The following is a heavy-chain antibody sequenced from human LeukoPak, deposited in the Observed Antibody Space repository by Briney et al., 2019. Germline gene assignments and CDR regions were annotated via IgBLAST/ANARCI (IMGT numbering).Heavy chain of an antibody. CDR1: GFTVSSNC. V-gene: IGHV4-4*02. D-gene: IGHD6-13*01. Sequence: PGGSLRLSCAASGFTVSSNCMSWVRQAPGKGLEWIGEIYHSGSTKYNPSLKSRVTISVQKSKNQFSLKLTSVTAADTAVYYCANENRGGSSWYSLASWGQGVLVTVSS. CDR3: ANENRGGSSWYSLAS. J-gene: IGHJ5*02. CDR2: IYHSGST.